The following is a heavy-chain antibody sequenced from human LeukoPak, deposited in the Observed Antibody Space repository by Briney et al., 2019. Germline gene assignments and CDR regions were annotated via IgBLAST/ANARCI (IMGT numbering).Heavy chain of an antibody. CDR1: GFTFSRYG. CDR2: ISSSSSYI. Sequence: GGSLRLSCAASGFTFSRYGMNWVRQAPGKGLEWVSSISSSSSYIYYADSVKGRFTISRDNAKNSLYLQMNSLTAEDTAVYYCASDRGAYCGGDCYLGFDYWGRGTLVTVSS. V-gene: IGHV3-21*01. CDR3: ASDRGAYCGGDCYLGFDY. J-gene: IGHJ4*01. D-gene: IGHD2-21*02.